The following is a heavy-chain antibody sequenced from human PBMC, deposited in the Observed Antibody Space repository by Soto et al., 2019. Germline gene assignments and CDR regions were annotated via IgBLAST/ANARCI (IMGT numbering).Heavy chain of an antibody. CDR2: INPNSGGT. J-gene: IGHJ4*02. CDR3: ARDPATAKPEGVNF. V-gene: IGHV1-2*02. Sequence: SLMGSCKASGYAMSDYYIERVRQAAGQGLEWMGWINPNSGGTMYAPKFQGGVTMTRDTSITTAYMELSRLRSGDTAVYYCARDPATAKPEGVNFWGEGTLVTVS. CDR1: GYAMSDYY. D-gene: IGHD1-1*01.